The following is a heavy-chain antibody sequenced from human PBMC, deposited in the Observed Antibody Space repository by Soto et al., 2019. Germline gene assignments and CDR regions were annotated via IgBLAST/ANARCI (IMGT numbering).Heavy chain of an antibody. Sequence: PSETLSLTGADYGGSFSGYYWSWIRQPPGKGLEWIGEINHSGSTNYNPSLKSRVTISVDTSKNQFSLKLSSVTAADTAVYYCARGRGCSSTSCYTGNYYYYGMDVWGQGTTVTVSS. CDR2: INHSGST. D-gene: IGHD2-2*02. CDR1: GGSFSGYY. CDR3: ARGRGCSSTSCYTGNYYYYGMDV. J-gene: IGHJ6*02. V-gene: IGHV4-34*01.